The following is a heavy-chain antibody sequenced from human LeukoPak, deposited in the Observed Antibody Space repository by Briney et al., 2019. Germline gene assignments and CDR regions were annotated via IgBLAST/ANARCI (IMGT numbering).Heavy chain of an antibody. D-gene: IGHD3-3*01. V-gene: IGHV1-18*01. CDR2: ISAYNGNT. CDR3: ARVGVLRFLEPYQFDY. Sequence: ASVKVSCKASGYTFTSYGISWVRQAPGQGLEWMGWISAYNGNTNYAQKLQGGVTMTTDTSTSTAYMELRSLRSDDTAVYYCARVGVLRFLEPYQFDYWGQGTLVTVSS. CDR1: GYTFTSYG. J-gene: IGHJ4*02.